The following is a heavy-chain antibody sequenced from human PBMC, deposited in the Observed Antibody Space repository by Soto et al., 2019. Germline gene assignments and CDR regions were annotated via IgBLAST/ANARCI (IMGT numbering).Heavy chain of an antibody. V-gene: IGHV3-48*03. CDR2: ISSSGSTI. Sequence: GGSLRLSCAASGFTFSSYEMNWVRQAPGKGLEWVSYISSSGSTIYYADSVKGRFTISRDNAKNSLYLQMNSLRAEDTAVYYCARDSSSWFYFDYWGQGSLVTVSS. J-gene: IGHJ4*02. D-gene: IGHD6-13*01. CDR1: GFTFSSYE. CDR3: ARDSSSWFYFDY.